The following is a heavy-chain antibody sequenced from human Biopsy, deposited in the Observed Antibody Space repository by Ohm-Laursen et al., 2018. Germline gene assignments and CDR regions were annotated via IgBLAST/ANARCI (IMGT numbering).Heavy chain of an antibody. CDR3: ARHDGNGPFALDS. CDR2: VYHSGTT. D-gene: IGHD5-24*01. Sequence: SETLSLTWAVSGGSISSGSNYWAWIRQPPGKGLEWIGSVYHSGTTYYSPSLRRRVTISVDTSKNQLSLKVTSVTAADTAAYYCARHDGNGPFALDSWGQGTLVTVSS. CDR1: GGSISSGSNY. J-gene: IGHJ4*02. V-gene: IGHV4-39*01.